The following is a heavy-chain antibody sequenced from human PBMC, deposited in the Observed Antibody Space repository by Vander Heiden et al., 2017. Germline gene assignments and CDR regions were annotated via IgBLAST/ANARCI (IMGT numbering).Heavy chain of an antibody. CDR2: IRSKANSYAT. CDR1: GFTFSGSG. J-gene: IGHJ4*02. Sequence: VQLVESGGGLVQPGGSLKLSCAASGFTFSGSGMHWGRQASGKGLGWVGRIRSKANSYATAYAASVKGRLTISRDDSKNTAYLQMNSLKTEDTAVYYCTRLAVAGNFDYWGQGTLVTVSS. CDR3: TRLAVAGNFDY. V-gene: IGHV3-73*02. D-gene: IGHD6-19*01.